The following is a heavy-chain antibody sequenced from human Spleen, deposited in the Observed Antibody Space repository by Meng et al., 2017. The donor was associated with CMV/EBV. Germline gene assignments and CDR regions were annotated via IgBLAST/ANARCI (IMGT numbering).Heavy chain of an antibody. J-gene: IGHJ5*02. CDR1: GSTFTGYY. Sequence: SCTASGSTFTGYYMHWVRQAPGHGLEWMGWINPNSGGTNYAQKFQGRVTMTRDTSISTAYMELSRLRSDDTAVYYCARDGSEGGFDPWGQGTLVTVSS. V-gene: IGHV1-2*02. CDR3: ARDGSEGGFDP. D-gene: IGHD1-26*01. CDR2: INPNSGGT.